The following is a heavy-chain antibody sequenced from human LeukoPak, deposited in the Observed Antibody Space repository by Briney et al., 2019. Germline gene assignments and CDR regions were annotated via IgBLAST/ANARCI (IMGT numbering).Heavy chain of an antibody. D-gene: IGHD7-27*01. CDR3: AKDRRNWGNY. Sequence: PGGSLRLSCAASRFTLSSYALSWVRQAPGKGLEWVYAISVSGGSTYYAHSVKGRFTISRDNCKTTLYLQMNSLRAEDMDVYYGAKDRRNWGNYWGQETLVTVSS. J-gene: IGHJ4*02. CDR2: ISVSGGST. V-gene: IGHV3-23*01. CDR1: RFTLSSYA.